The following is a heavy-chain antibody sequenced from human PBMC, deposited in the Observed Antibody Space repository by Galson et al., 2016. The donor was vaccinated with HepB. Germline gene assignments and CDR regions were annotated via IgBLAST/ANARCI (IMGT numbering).Heavy chain of an antibody. CDR2: VHPSGSNI. D-gene: IGHD2-15*01. CDR1: GSSFTDYW. Sequence: QSGAEVKKPGESLKISCKGSGSSFTDYWIAWVRQMPGKGLEWMGIVHPSGSNIRYSPSYSPSFQGQVTISADRSISTAYLLWSSLKASDTAIYYCARRVLRRGGGRGGYFDLWGRGTLVTVSS. V-gene: IGHV5-51*01. J-gene: IGHJ2*01. CDR3: ARRVLRRGGGRGGYFDL.